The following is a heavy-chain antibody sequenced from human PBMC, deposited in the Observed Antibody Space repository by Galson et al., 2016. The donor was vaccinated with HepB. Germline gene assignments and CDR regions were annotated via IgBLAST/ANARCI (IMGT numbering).Heavy chain of an antibody. Sequence: SLRLSCAVSGLMYTHYAMNWVRQAPGKGLEWVSIIDDSGDHIYYAESVKGRFTISRDKATNTLYLQMNSLRAEDTAIYYCVNRAEYSGRDNGFQYWGRGTLVTVSS. CDR1: GLMYTHYA. CDR2: IDDSGDHI. J-gene: IGHJ4*02. CDR3: VNRAEYSGRDNGFQY. V-gene: IGHV3-23*01. D-gene: IGHD5-12*01.